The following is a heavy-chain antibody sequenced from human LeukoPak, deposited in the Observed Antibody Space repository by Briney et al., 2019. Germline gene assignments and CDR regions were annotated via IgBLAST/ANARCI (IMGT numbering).Heavy chain of an antibody. D-gene: IGHD3-9*01. V-gene: IGHV4-61*02. Sequence: SETLSLTCTVSGGSISSGSYYWSWIRQPAGKGLEWIGRIYTSGSTNYNPSLKSRVTTSVDTSKNQFSLKLSSVTAADTAVYYCARELRYFDRLGFDYWGQGTLVTVSS. CDR1: GGSISSGSYY. CDR3: ARELRYFDRLGFDY. J-gene: IGHJ4*02. CDR2: IYTSGST.